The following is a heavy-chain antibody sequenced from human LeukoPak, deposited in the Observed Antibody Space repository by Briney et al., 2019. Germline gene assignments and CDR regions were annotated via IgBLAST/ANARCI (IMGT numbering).Heavy chain of an antibody. Sequence: GGSLRLSCAASGFTFSSYAMHWVRQAPGKGLEWVAVISYDGSYKYYADSVKGRFTISSDNSKNTLYMQMNSLRPEDTAVYYCARDPTNWNYVHYFDYWGQGTLVTVSS. D-gene: IGHD1-7*01. CDR2: ISYDGSYK. V-gene: IGHV3-30*04. CDR3: ARDPTNWNYVHYFDY. J-gene: IGHJ4*02. CDR1: GFTFSSYA.